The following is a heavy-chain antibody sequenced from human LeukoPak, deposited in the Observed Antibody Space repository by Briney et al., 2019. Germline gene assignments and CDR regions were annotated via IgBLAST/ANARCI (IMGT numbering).Heavy chain of an antibody. CDR3: ARDNVGYSYGYNY. D-gene: IGHD5-18*01. J-gene: IGHJ4*02. V-gene: IGHV3-23*01. CDR1: GFTFSSYA. CDR2: ISGSGGST. Sequence: PGGSLRLSCAASGFTFSSYAMSWVRQAPGKGLEWVSLISGSGGSTYYADSVKGRFTISRDNSKNTLYLQMNSLRAEDTAVYYCARDNVGYSYGYNYWGQGTLVTVSS.